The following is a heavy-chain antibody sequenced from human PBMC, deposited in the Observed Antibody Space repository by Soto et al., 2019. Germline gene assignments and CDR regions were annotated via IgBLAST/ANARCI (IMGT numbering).Heavy chain of an antibody. D-gene: IGHD2-21*02. CDR1: GFTFSSYA. Sequence: GGSLRLSCSASGFTFSSYAMHWVRQAPGKGLEYVSAISSNGGSTYYADSVKGRFTISRDNSKNTLYLQMSSLRAEDTAVYYCVEAPTPRTYCGGDCYSSDYWGQGTLVTVSS. J-gene: IGHJ4*02. V-gene: IGHV3-64D*06. CDR3: VEAPTPRTYCGGDCYSSDY. CDR2: ISSNGGST.